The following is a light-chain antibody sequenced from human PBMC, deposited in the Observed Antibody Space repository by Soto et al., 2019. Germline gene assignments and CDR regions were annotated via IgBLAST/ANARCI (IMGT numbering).Light chain of an antibody. J-gene: IGKJ1*01. CDR2: AAS. CDR3: QQSFIAPWT. Sequence: DIQMTQSPSSLSASVGDRVTITCRASQSITGYLNWYQQKPGEVPKLLIYAASTLQSGVPSRFSGSGSGTDFTLTLSSLQAEDSATYYCQQSFIAPWTFGQGTKVEIK. V-gene: IGKV1-39*01. CDR1: QSITGY.